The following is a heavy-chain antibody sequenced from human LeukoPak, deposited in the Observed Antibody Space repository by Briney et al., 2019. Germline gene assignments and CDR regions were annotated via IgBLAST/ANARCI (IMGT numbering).Heavy chain of an antibody. Sequence: SETLSLTCTVSGASMTTYYWSWIRQPPGKGLEWVAYIYYSGSTNYNPSLKSRVTISVDTSKNQFSLKLSSVTAADTAVYYCARDQDYDILTGYYKGWFDPWGQGTLVTVSS. CDR1: GASMTTYY. J-gene: IGHJ5*02. CDR3: ARDQDYDILTGYYKGWFDP. D-gene: IGHD3-9*01. CDR2: IYYSGST. V-gene: IGHV4-59*01.